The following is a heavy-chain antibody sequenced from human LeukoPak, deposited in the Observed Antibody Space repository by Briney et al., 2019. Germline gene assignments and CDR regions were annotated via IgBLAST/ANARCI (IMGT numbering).Heavy chain of an antibody. CDR2: ISAYNGNT. CDR3: ARAGGYCSSTSCYVRNYYYYYYLTS. V-gene: IGHV1-18*01. J-gene: IGHJ6*03. Sequence: ASVKVSCKASGYTFTSYGISWVRQAPGQGLEWMGWISAYNGNTNYAQKLQGRVTMTTDASTSTAYMELRSLRSDDTAVYYCARAGGYCSSTSCYVRNYYYYYYLTSGAKGPRSPSP. D-gene: IGHD2-2*01. CDR1: GYTFTSYG.